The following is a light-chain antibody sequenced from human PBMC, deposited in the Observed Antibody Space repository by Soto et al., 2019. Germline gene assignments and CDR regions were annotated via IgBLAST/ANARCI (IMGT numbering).Light chain of an antibody. CDR1: SGHRNYA. Sequence: QPVLTQSPSASASLGASVKLTCTLSSGHRNYAIAWHQQQPEKGPRYLMKLNSDGSHSKGDGIPDRFSGSSSGAERYLTISSRQSEDEADYYCQTWGTGIGVFGGGTKLTVL. V-gene: IGLV4-69*01. CDR2: LNSDGSH. CDR3: QTWGTGIGV. J-gene: IGLJ2*01.